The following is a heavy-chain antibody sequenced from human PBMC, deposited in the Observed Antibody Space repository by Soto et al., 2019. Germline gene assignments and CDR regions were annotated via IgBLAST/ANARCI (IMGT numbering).Heavy chain of an antibody. V-gene: IGHV2-5*02. CDR2: IYWDDDK. J-gene: IGHJ5*02. CDR3: AHRSRDCIGSSCYRLLDP. Sequence: SGPTLVNPTQTLTLTCTFAGFSLTTTGVGVGWIRQPPGKALEWLALIYWDDDKRHNPSLKSRLSITKDTSKNQVVLTMTNMDPVDTATYFCAHRSRDCIGSSCYRLLDPWAQGSLVTVSS. D-gene: IGHD2-15*01. CDR1: GFSLTTTGVG.